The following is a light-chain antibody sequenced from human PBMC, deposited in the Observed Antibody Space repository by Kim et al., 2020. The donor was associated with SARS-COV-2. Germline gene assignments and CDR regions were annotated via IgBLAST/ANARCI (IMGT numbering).Light chain of an antibody. Sequence: EVVMSQAPATLSVSPGEGATLSCRASQSINNNLAWYQQRPGQAPRLRIYGASTRATGVPFRFSGSGSGTDFTLTISSLRSEDFAVYVCQHYENWHRIFTFGPGTKVDIK. CDR2: GAS. CDR1: QSINNN. J-gene: IGKJ3*01. V-gene: IGKV3-15*01. CDR3: QHYENWHRIFT.